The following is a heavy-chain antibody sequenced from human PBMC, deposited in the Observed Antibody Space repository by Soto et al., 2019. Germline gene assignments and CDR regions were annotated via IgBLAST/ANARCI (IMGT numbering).Heavy chain of an antibody. V-gene: IGHV6-1*01. CDR3: AKVVDYGSNWFDP. CDR2: TYYRSRWYN. CDR1: GDSVSSNSAA. Sequence: SQTLSLTCAISGDSVSSNSAAWNWIRQSPSRGLEWLGRTYYRSRWYNDYAVSVKSRITINPDTSKNQFSLQLNSVTPEETAWYYCAKVVDYGSNWFDPWGQGTLVTVSS. J-gene: IGHJ5*02. D-gene: IGHD3-10*01.